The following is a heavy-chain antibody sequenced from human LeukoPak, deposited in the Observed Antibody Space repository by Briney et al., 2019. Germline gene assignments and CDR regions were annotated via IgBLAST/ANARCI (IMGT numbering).Heavy chain of an antibody. CDR3: AGRMGVWGSYRLYYYYYMDV. Sequence: SETLSLTCAVYGGSFSGYYWSWIRQPPGKGLEWIGEINHSGSTNYNPSLKSRVTISVDTSKNQFSLKLSSVTAADTAVYYCAGRMGVWGSYRLYYYYYMDVWGKGTTVTISS. V-gene: IGHV4-34*01. CDR2: INHSGST. J-gene: IGHJ6*03. CDR1: GGSFSGYY. D-gene: IGHD3-16*02.